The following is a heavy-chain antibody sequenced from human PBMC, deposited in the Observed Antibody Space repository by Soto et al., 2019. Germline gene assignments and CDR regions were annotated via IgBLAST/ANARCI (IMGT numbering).Heavy chain of an antibody. V-gene: IGHV3-23*01. D-gene: IGHD5-12*01. CDR2: ISGGSESI. CDR3: ERALGYNYGGYGGHNEF. CDR1: GFTFSSYV. Sequence: EVQLLESGGGLVQPGGSLRLSCAASGFTFSSYVMSWVRQAPGKGLEWVSAISGGSESIYYADSVKGRFSISRDNSKNTLYLQMNSQRAEDTAVYHCERALGYNYGGYGGHNEFWGQGSLATVSS. J-gene: IGHJ4*02.